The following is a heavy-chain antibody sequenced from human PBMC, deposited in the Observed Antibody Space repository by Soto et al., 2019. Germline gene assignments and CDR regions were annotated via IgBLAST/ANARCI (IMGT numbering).Heavy chain of an antibody. Sequence: GESLKISRKGSGYSFTGYWIGWVRQMPGKGLEWMGIIYPGDSDTRYSPSFQGQVTISADKSISTAYLQWSSLKASDTAMYYCARRAGYYYDSSGYSDDEFDYWGQGTLVTVSS. CDR1: GYSFTGYW. V-gene: IGHV5-51*01. D-gene: IGHD3-22*01. CDR3: ARRAGYYYDSSGYSDDEFDY. J-gene: IGHJ4*02. CDR2: IYPGDSDT.